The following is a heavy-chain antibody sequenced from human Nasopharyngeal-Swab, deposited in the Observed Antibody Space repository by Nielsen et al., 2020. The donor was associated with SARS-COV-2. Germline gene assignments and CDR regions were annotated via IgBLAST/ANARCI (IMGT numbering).Heavy chain of an antibody. D-gene: IGHD3-16*01. CDR1: GFTFSSYA. CDR3: AKRPTGSTFGD. J-gene: IGHJ4*02. Sequence: ESLKISCAASGFTFSSYAMSWVRQAPGKGLEWVSAISGSGGSTYYADSVKGRFTISRDNSKNTLYLQMNSLRAEDTAVYYCAKRPTGSTFGDWGQGTLVTVSS. CDR2: ISGSGGST. V-gene: IGHV3-23*01.